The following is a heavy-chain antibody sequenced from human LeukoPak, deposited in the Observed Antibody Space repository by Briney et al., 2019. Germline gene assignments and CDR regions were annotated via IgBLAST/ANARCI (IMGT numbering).Heavy chain of an antibody. J-gene: IGHJ5*02. CDR2: MDTDGRTT. CDR3: ATDVTGSEDR. D-gene: IGHD6-25*01. Sequence: PGGSLRLSCVVSGFPFCNFWMHWVRQGPGKGRVWGARMDTDGRTTDYADSVKGRFTISRDNARNTLYLQMRSLRADDTALYYCATDVTGSEDRWGQGTLVTVSS. V-gene: IGHV3-74*01. CDR1: GFPFCNFW.